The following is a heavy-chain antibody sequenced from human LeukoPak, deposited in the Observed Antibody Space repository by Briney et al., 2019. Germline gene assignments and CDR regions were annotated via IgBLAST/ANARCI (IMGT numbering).Heavy chain of an antibody. CDR2: INPSGGST. CDR3: ARVSTTVRAFDI. J-gene: IGHJ3*02. CDR1: GYTFTSYY. V-gene: IGHV1-46*01. D-gene: IGHD4-17*01. Sequence: ASVKVSCTASGYTFTSYYMHWVRQAPGQGLEWMGIINPSGGSTTYAQKFQGRVTMTRDTSTSTVYMELSSLRSEDTAVYYCARVSTTVRAFDIWGQGTMVTVSS.